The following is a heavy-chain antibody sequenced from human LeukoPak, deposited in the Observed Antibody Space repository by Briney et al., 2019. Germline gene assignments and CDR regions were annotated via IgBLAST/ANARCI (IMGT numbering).Heavy chain of an antibody. CDR1: GFTFSSYG. V-gene: IGHV3-66*01. D-gene: IGHD2-21*02. CDR3: ARDRDGYCGGDCYYYYGMDV. CDR2: IHSGGNT. Sequence: GGSLRLSCAASGFTFSSYGMSWVRQAPGKGLEWVPVIHSGGNTYYAHSVKDRFTISRDNSKNTVYLQMNSLRAEDTALYYCARDRDGYCGGDCYYYYGMDVWGQGTTVTVSS. J-gene: IGHJ6*02.